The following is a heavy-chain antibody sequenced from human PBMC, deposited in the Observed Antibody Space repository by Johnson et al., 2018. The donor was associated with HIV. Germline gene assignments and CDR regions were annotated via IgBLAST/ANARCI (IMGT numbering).Heavy chain of an antibody. V-gene: IGHV3-7*01. CDR3: ARGEYLVFGVAFDF. D-gene: IGHD3-3*01. CDR1: GFSFNSYW. CDR2: IKQDGSVK. Sequence: VQLVESGGALVQPGGSLRLSCAASGFSFNSYWMSWVRQTPGKGLELVANIKQDGSVKTYLESVKGRFSVSRDNAKNSLYLQMISLRVEDTAVYYCARGEYLVFGVAFDFRGQGTMVTVSS. J-gene: IGHJ3*01.